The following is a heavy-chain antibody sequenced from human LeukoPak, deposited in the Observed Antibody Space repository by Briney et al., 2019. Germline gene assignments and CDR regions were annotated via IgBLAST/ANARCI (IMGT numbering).Heavy chain of an antibody. D-gene: IGHD4-11*01. CDR3: ARDLGYSNYEAFDY. CDR2: IKPSGGSI. V-gene: IGHV1-46*01. CDR1: GYTFTSYY. J-gene: IGHJ4*02. Sequence: ASVKVSCKASGYTFTSYYIHWVRQAPGQGLQWMGMIKPSGGSIRYEQNFQGRVTMTRDTSTSTVYMELSSLTSEDTAVYYCARDLGYSNYEAFDYWGQGTLVTVSS.